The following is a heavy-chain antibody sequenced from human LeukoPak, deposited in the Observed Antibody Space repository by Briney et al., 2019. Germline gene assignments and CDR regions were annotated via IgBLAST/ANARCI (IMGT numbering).Heavy chain of an antibody. CDR1: GFTFSSYG. V-gene: IGHV3-30*18. CDR2: ISYDGSNK. D-gene: IGHD2-2*01. CDR3: AKIEYQLLPLLLGGMDV. J-gene: IGHJ6*04. Sequence: PGGSLRLSCAASGFTFSSYGMHWVRQAPGKGLEWVAVISYDGSNKYYADSVKGRFTISRDNSKNTLYLQMNSLRAEDTAVYYCAKIEYQLLPLLLGGMDVWGKGTTVTVSS.